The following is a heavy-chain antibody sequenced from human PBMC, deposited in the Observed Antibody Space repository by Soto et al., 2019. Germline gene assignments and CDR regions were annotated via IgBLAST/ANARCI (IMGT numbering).Heavy chain of an antibody. V-gene: IGHV3-7*03. D-gene: IGHD6-19*01. J-gene: IGHJ6*02. CDR3: ARDGPFISVAAPAFQYAMDV. Sequence: PGGSLRLSCAASSFTFSSYWLSWVRQAPGKGLEWVATIKPDGSENYYVDSVKGRFTISRDNAKNSLYLQMSSLRADDTAVYYCARDGPFISVAAPAFQYAMDVWGQGTTVTVSS. CDR1: SFTFSSYW. CDR2: IKPDGSEN.